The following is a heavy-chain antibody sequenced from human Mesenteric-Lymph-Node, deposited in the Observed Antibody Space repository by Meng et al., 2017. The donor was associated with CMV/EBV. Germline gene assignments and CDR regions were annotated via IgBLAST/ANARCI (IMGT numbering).Heavy chain of an antibody. V-gene: IGHV4-39*01. CDR3: ARRWGSGGFDY. D-gene: IGHD3-16*01. J-gene: IGHJ4*02. Sequence: SETLSLTCTVSGGSISSSSYYWGWIRQSPGKGLEWIGSIYYSGSTYYNPSLKSRVTISVDTSKNQFSLKLSSVTAADTAVYYCARRWGSGGFDYWGQGTLVTVSS. CDR2: IYYSGST. CDR1: GGSISSSSYY.